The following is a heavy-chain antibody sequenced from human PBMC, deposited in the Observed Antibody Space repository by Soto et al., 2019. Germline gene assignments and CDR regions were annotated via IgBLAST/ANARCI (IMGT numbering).Heavy chain of an antibody. D-gene: IGHD3-3*01. CDR1: GFTVSSNY. Sequence: GGSLRLSCAASGFTVSSNYMSWVRQAPGKGLEWVSVIYSGGSTYYADSVKGRFTISRDNSKNTLYLQMNSLRAEDTAVYYCARIRRDFWSGYAYPPYGMDVWGQGTTVTVSS. V-gene: IGHV3-53*01. CDR3: ARIRRDFWSGYAYPPYGMDV. CDR2: IYSGGST. J-gene: IGHJ6*01.